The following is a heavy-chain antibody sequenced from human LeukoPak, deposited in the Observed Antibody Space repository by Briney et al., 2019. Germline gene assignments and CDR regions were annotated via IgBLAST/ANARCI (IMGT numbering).Heavy chain of an antibody. D-gene: IGHD3-10*01. V-gene: IGHV3-53*01. J-gene: IGHJ6*04. CDR3: AREGLTMVRGADV. CDR2: IYSGGGT. CDR1: GFTVSSNY. Sequence: GGSLRLSCAASGFTVSSNYMSWVRQAPGKGLEWVSVIYSGGGTYYADSVKGRFTISRDNSKNTVYLQMNSLRAEDTAVYYCAREGLTMVRGADVWGKGTTVTVSS.